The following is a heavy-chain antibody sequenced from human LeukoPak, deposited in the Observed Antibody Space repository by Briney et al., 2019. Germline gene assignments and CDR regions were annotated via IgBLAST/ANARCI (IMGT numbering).Heavy chain of an antibody. D-gene: IGHD2-8*01. CDR1: GFTFTSYA. V-gene: IGHV3-23*01. J-gene: IGHJ4*02. Sequence: GGSLSLSCAASGFTFTSYAMSWVRQAPGKGLEWVSGISGSGDSTYYADPVKGRFTISRDNSKNTLYLQMSSLRAEDTAVYYCAKDRSDNKTWYAGSHWGQGTLVTVSS. CDR2: ISGSGDST. CDR3: AKDRSDNKTWYAGSH.